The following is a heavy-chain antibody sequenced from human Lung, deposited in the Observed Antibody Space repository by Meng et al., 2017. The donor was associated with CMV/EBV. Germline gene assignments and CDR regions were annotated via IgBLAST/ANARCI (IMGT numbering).Heavy chain of an antibody. CDR3: AKEGRYCSSTSCFYYFDY. CDR2: ISWDGGST. CDR1: GFTFDDYT. Sequence: GGSLRLXCAASGFTFDDYTMHWVRQAPGKGLEWVSLISWDGGSTYYADSVKGRFTISRDNSKNSLYLQMNSLRTEDTALYYCAKEGRYCSSTSCFYYFDYWGQGXLVTVSS. D-gene: IGHD2-2*01. V-gene: IGHV3-43*01. J-gene: IGHJ4*02.